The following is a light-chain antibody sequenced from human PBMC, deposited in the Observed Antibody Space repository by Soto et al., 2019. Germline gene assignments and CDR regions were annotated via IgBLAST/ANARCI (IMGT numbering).Light chain of an antibody. CDR3: ISYTVSRSYV. CDR1: SSDIGAYDH. Sequence: QSALTQPASVSGSPGQSITISCSGTSSDIGAYDHVAWFQQFPGKTPKLIIYSVSNWPSGVSYRFSGSKSGNTASLTISGLQAEDEADYYCISYTVSRSYVFGTGTKVTVL. CDR2: SVS. J-gene: IGLJ1*01. V-gene: IGLV2-14*01.